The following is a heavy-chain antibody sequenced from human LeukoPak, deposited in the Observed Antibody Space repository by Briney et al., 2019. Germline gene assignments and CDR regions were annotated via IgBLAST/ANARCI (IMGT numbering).Heavy chain of an antibody. Sequence: GESLKISCKGSGYSFTNYWIGWVRQMPGKGLEWMGIIYPGDSDTRYSPSFQGQVTISADKSVSTTYLQWSSPKASDTAMYYCAASTYGSGSYVGFDSWGQGTLVSVSS. D-gene: IGHD3-10*01. V-gene: IGHV5-51*01. CDR1: GYSFTNYW. J-gene: IGHJ4*02. CDR3: AASTYGSGSYVGFDS. CDR2: IYPGDSDT.